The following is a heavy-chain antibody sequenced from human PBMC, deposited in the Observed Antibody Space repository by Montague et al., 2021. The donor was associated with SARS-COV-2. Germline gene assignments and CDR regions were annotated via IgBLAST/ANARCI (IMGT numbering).Heavy chain of an antibody. D-gene: IGHD2-2*01. Sequence: SETLSLTCTVSGGSVSGTSYYWAWIRQPPGKVLEWIVNIHHSGATFYNLSIKSRVTISVDTSKNEVSLKLNSVTAADTAVYYCARQGGPAGKHWFDPWGQGTLVTGSS. J-gene: IGHJ5*02. V-gene: IGHV4-39*01. CDR3: ARQGGPAGKHWFDP. CDR2: IHHSGAT. CDR1: GGSVSGTSYY.